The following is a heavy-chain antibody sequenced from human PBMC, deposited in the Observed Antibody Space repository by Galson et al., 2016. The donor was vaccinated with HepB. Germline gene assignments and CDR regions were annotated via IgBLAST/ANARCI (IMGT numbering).Heavy chain of an antibody. CDR2: IYETGTA. J-gene: IGHJ4*02. Sequence: SETLSLTCDISGGSTSSNYWWGWVRQSPEKGFEWIGEIYETGTANYNPSFTSRATISVDTSKNQISLRLDSVTAADTAVYYCTRGNLGTSAIMAFDYWGQGTLVTVSS. CDR1: GGSTSSNYW. V-gene: IGHV4-4*02. CDR3: TRGNLGTSAIMAFDY. D-gene: IGHD3-16*01.